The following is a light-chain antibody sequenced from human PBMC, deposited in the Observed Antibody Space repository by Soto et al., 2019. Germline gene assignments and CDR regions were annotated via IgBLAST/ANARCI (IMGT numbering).Light chain of an antibody. CDR1: SSDVGGYNY. CDR2: DVS. J-gene: IGLJ3*02. CDR3: CSYAGSDTGV. V-gene: IGLV2-11*01. Sequence: QSALTQPRSVSGSPGLSVTISCTGTSSDVGGYNYVSWYQQHPGKAPKLMIYDVSKRPSGVPDRFAGSKSGNTASLTISGLQAEDEADYYCCSYAGSDTGVFGGGTKLTVL.